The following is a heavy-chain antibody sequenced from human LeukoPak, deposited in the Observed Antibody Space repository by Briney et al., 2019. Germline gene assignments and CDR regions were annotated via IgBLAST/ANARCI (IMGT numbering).Heavy chain of an antibody. V-gene: IGHV2-70*11. CDR1: GFSLSTSGMC. D-gene: IGHD1-26*01. CDR3: ARISIVGATFDY. CDR2: IDWDDDK. Sequence: SGPALVKPTQTLTLTCTFSGFSLSTSGMCVSWIRQPPGKALEWLARIDWDDDKYYSTSLKTRLTISKDTSKNQVVLTMTNMEPVDTATYYCARISIVGATFDYWGQGTLVTVSS. J-gene: IGHJ4*02.